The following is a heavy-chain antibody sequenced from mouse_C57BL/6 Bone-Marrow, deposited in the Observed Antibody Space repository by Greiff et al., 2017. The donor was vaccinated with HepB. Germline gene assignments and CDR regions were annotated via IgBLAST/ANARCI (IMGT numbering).Heavy chain of an antibody. CDR1: GYTFTDYN. V-gene: IGHV1-18*01. Sequence: VQLQQSGPELVKPGASVKIPCKASGYTFTDYNMDWVKQSHGKSLEWIGDINPNNGGTIYNQKFKGKATLTVDKSSSTAYMELRSLTSEDTAVYYCARYHYYGSSYGYFDYWGQGTTLKVSS. J-gene: IGHJ2*01. CDR3: ARYHYYGSSYGYFDY. CDR2: INPNNGGT. D-gene: IGHD1-1*01.